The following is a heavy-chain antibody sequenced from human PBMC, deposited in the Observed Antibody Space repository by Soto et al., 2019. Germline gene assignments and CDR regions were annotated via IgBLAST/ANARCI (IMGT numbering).Heavy chain of an antibody. CDR2: IYYSGST. V-gene: IGHV4-61*01. CDR1: GGSVSSCSYY. D-gene: IGHD4-4*01. J-gene: IGHJ4*02. Sequence: QVQLQESGPGLVKPSETLSLTCTVSGGSVSSCSYYWSWIRPPPGKGLEWIGYIYYSGSTNYNPSLKSRVPISVDTSKHQFFLKLSAVTAADTVGYYCAKTVLFTLYDYWGQGTLVTVSP. CDR3: AKTVLFTLYDY.